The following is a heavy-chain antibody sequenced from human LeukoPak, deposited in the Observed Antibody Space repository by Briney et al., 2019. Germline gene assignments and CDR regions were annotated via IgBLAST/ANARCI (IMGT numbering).Heavy chain of an antibody. J-gene: IGHJ4*02. CDR2: MNPNSGNT. CDR3: ARLRGYNFNFDY. Sequence: ASVKVSCKASGYTFTSYDINWVRQATGQGLEWMGWMNPNSGNTGYAQTFQGRVTMTRNTSISTAYMELSSLRSEDTAVYYCARLRGYNFNFDYWGQGTLVTVSS. CDR1: GYTFTSYD. V-gene: IGHV1-8*01. D-gene: IGHD5-24*01.